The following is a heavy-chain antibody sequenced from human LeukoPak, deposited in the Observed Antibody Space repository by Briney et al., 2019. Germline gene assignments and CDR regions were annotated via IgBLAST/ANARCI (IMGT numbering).Heavy chain of an antibody. CDR1: GGSMSGSY. D-gene: IGHD2-15*01. CDR2: IYYSGST. CDR3: ARGGSRIANWFDP. J-gene: IGHJ5*02. V-gene: IGHV4-59*01. Sequence: SETLSLTCTVSGGSMSGSYWSWIRQPPGKGLEWIGYIYYSGSTNYNPSLKSRVTTSVDTSKNQFSLKLTSVTAADTAVYYCARGGSRIANWFDPWGQGILVTVSS.